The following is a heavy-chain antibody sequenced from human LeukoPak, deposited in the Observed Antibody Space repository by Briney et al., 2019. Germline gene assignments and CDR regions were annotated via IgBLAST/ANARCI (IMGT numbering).Heavy chain of an antibody. CDR1: GGSFSGYY. V-gene: IGHV4-34*01. J-gene: IGHJ6*02. D-gene: IGHD2-15*01. CDR3: ARGSYIVVVVAATASLFHYYGMDV. Sequence: PSETLSLTCAVYGGSFSGYYWSWIRQPPGKGLEWIGEINHSGSTNYNPSLKSRVTISVDTSKSQFSLKLSSVTAADTAVYYCARGSYIVVVVAATASLFHYYGMDVWGQGTTVTVSS. CDR2: INHSGST.